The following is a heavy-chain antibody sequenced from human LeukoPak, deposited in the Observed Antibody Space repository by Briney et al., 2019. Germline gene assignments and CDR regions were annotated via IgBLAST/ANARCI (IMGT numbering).Heavy chain of an antibody. Sequence: APVKVSCKASGYSFVLYGISWVRQAPGQGPEWMGWISTYNGNTKYAEKFQGRVTMTTDTPTSTAYMELRSLRSDDTAVYYCARDEDYGIFVNVDYWGQGTLVTVSS. J-gene: IGHJ4*02. CDR2: ISTYNGNT. V-gene: IGHV1-18*01. D-gene: IGHD4-17*01. CDR3: ARDEDYGIFVNVDY. CDR1: GYSFVLYG.